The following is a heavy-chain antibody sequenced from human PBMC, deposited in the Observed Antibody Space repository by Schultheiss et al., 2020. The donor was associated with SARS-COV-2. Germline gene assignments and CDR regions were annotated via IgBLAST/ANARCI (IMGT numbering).Heavy chain of an antibody. V-gene: IGHV4-34*01. Sequence: SETLSLTCAVYGGSFSGYYWRWIRQPPGKGLEWIGEINHSGSTNYNPSLKSRVTISVDTSKNQFSLKLSSVTAADTAVYYCARVRDYYDSSGYPFDYWGQGTLVTVSS. CDR1: GGSFSGYY. CDR3: ARVRDYYDSSGYPFDY. CDR2: INHSGST. D-gene: IGHD3-22*01. J-gene: IGHJ4*02.